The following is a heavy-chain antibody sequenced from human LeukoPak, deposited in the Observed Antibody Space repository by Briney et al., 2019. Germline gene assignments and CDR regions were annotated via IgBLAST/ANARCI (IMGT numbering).Heavy chain of an antibody. CDR1: GFTFSDYY. D-gene: IGHD3-10*01. Sequence: GGSLRLSCAASGFTFSDYYMNWIRQAPGKGLEWVSYISSSGSTIFYADSVKGRFTISRDNAQNLLYLHMNSLRAEDTAVYYCAGSEINSPPGWGRGTLVTVSS. V-gene: IGHV3-11*04. CDR3: AGSEINSPPG. J-gene: IGHJ4*02. CDR2: ISSSGSTI.